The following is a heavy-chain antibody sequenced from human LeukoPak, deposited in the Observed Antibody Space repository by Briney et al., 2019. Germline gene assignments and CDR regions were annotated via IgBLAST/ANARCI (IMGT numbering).Heavy chain of an antibody. J-gene: IGHJ4*02. CDR3: TRRLGSGTYQPAY. V-gene: IGHV4-39*01. Sequence: SETLSLTCTVSGGSISSSSYYWGWIRQPPGMGLEWIGSLYYTGSPSYNPSLKSRVTISVDTSKNQFSLNLTSVTAADTAVYYCTRRLGSGTYQPAYGGQGTLVTASS. CDR2: LYYTGSP. CDR1: GGSISSSSYY. D-gene: IGHD3-10*02.